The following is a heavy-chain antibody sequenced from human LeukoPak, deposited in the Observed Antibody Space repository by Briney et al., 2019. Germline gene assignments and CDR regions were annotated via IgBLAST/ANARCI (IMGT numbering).Heavy chain of an antibody. Sequence: SGTLSLTCAVSGGSISGSINSGYYWSWIRQPPGKGLEWIGEINHSGSTNYNPSLKSRVTISVDTSKNQFSLKLSSVTAADTAVYYCARAPQRSYQHNWFDPWGQGTLVTVSS. J-gene: IGHJ5*02. CDR1: GGSISGSINSGYY. V-gene: IGHV4-34*01. CDR3: ARAPQRSYQHNWFDP. D-gene: IGHD2-21*01. CDR2: INHSGST.